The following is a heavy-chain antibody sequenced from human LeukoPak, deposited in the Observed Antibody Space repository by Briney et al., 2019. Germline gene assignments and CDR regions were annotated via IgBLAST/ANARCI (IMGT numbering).Heavy chain of an antibody. CDR1: GYSFTSYW. CDR3: ARQARFGVIDY. D-gene: IGHD3-10*01. CDR2: IYPGDSET. V-gene: IGHV5-51*01. Sequence: RGESLKISCKGSGYSFTSYWVAWVRQMPGKGLEWMGIIYPGDSETRYSPSFQGQVTSSVDNSITTAYLQWSSLKASDTVMYYCARQARFGVIDYWGQGTLVTVSS. J-gene: IGHJ4*02.